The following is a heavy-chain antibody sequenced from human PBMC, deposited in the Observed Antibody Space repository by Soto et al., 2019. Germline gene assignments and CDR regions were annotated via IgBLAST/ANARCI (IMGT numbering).Heavy chain of an antibody. CDR1: GYTFTSYG. V-gene: IGHV1-18*01. J-gene: IGHJ4*02. Sequence: QVHLVQSGAEVKKPGASVKVSCKASGYTFTSYGITWVRQAPGQGLELMGWISAHYGNTYYAQKLQGTVIVTRDTSTRTAYMELRSLISDDTAVYYCARGRYGDYWGQGALVTVSS. CDR2: ISAHYGNT. D-gene: IGHD1-1*01. CDR3: ARGRYGDY.